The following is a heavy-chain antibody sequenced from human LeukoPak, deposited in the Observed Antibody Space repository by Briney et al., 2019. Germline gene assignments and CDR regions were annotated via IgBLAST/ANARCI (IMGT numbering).Heavy chain of an antibody. CDR2: IYTSGIT. Sequence: PSETLSLTCTVSGGSVSSVSSYWSWVRQPAGKGLEWIGRIYTSGITDYNPSLKSRVTISLDTSKNQFSLNLTSVTAADTAVYYCARDSRRPRLMIVVVITKLGPYTFDYWGQGTLVTVSS. V-gene: IGHV4-61*02. CDR3: ARDSRRPRLMIVVVITKLGPYTFDY. J-gene: IGHJ4*02. D-gene: IGHD3-22*01. CDR1: GGSVSSVSSY.